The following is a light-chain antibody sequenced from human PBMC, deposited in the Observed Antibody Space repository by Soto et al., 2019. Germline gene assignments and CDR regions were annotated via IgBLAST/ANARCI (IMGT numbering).Light chain of an antibody. CDR3: HQYNSYLWT. CDR2: KAS. Sequence: DIQMTQSPFTLSASVGDRVTITCRASQSISSWLAWYQQKPGKAPKLLIYKASTLESGVPSRFSGSGSGTEFTLTISSLQPDDFATYYCHQYNSYLWTFGQGTKVDIK. V-gene: IGKV1-5*03. CDR1: QSISSW. J-gene: IGKJ1*01.